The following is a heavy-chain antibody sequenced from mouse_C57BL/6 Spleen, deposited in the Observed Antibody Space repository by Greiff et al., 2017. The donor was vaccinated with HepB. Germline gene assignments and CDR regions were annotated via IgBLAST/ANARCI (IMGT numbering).Heavy chain of an antibody. Sequence: VQLQQSGAELVKPGASVKLSCKASGYTFTEYTIHWVKQRSGQGLEWIGWFYPGSGSIKYNEKFKDKATLTADKSSSTVYIELSRLTSEDSAVYFCARHEAPPYGNFYWYFDVWGTGTTVTVSS. CDR2: FYPGSGSI. D-gene: IGHD2-1*01. CDR3: ARHEAPPYGNFYWYFDV. CDR1: GYTFTEYT. V-gene: IGHV1-62-2*01. J-gene: IGHJ1*03.